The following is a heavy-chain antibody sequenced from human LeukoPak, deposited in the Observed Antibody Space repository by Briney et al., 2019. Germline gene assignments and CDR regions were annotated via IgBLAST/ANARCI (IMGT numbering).Heavy chain of an antibody. CDR2: IYYSGST. Sequence: PSETLSLTCTVSGGSISSGGYYWSWIRQHPGKGLEWIGYIYYSGSTYYNPSLKSRVTISVDTSKNQFSLKLSSVTAADTAVYYCARGYDSSGYYRYDWFDPWGQGTLVTVSS. CDR1: GGSISSGGYY. CDR3: ARGYDSSGYYRYDWFDP. D-gene: IGHD3-22*01. V-gene: IGHV4-31*03. J-gene: IGHJ5*02.